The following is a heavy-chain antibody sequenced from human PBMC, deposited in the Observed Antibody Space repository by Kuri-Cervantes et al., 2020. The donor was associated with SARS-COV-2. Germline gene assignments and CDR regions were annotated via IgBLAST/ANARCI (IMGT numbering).Heavy chain of an antibody. V-gene: IGHV3-23*01. CDR2: ISGIGGYT. J-gene: IGHJ4*02. CDR1: GFAFRGNA. D-gene: IGHD6-13*01. Sequence: GGSLRLSCAASGFAFRGNAMSWVRQAPGKGLEWVSDISGIGGYTYYADFVKGRFTTSRDDSKNTLYVHMNNLRGDDTAVYYCVGHGSSSIWGQGTLVTVSS. CDR3: VGHGSSSI.